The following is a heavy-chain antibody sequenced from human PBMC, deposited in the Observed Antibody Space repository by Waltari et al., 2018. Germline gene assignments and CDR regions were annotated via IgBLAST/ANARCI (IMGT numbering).Heavy chain of an antibody. CDR3: ARSVYPYYFDY. V-gene: IGHV3-74*01. CDR2: FNNDGSTT. CDR1: GLTFSDAG. Sequence: EVQLVESGGGLVQLGGSLRLSCAASGLTFSDAGMHWVRQVPGKGLVAVSLFNNDGSTTAYADAVKGRFTISRDNAKNMLCLQMNSLRAEDTAIYYCARSVYPYYFDYWGQGTLVTVSS. J-gene: IGHJ4*02.